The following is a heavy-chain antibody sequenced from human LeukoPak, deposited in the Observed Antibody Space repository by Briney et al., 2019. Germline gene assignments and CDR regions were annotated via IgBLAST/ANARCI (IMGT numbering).Heavy chain of an antibody. J-gene: IGHJ4*02. D-gene: IGHD3-22*01. CDR2: ISSSSSYI. CDR1: GITLSNYA. Sequence: GGSLRLSCVVSGITLSNYAMSWVRQAPGKGLEWVSSISSSSSYIYYADSVKGRFTISRDNAKNSLYLQMNSLRAEDTAVYYCARDLYYDSSGYINYFDYWGQGTLVTVSS. V-gene: IGHV3-21*01. CDR3: ARDLYYDSSGYINYFDY.